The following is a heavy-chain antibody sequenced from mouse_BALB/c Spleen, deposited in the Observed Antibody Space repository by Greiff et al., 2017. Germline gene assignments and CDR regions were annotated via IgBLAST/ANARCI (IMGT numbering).Heavy chain of an antibody. CDR1: GYSITSDYA. D-gene: IGHD2-1*01. J-gene: IGHJ4*01. V-gene: IGHV3-2*02. Sequence: VQLQQSGPGLVKPSQSLPLTCTVTGYSITSDYAWNWIRQFPGNKLEWMGYISYSGSTSYNPSLKSRISITRDTSKNQFFLQLNSVTTEDTATYYCARGYYGKDYAMDYWGQGTSVTVSS. CDR3: ARGYYGKDYAMDY. CDR2: ISYSGST.